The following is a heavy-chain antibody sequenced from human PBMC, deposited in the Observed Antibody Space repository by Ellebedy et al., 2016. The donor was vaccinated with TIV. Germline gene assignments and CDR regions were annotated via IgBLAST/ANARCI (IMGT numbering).Heavy chain of an antibody. CDR2: INPSDGSP. V-gene: IGHV1-46*01. CDR3: ARGPCDGDCYSIDY. Sequence: AASVKVSCKTSGYMFTTYYVHWVRQAPGQGLEWMGIINPSDGSPRYAQKFQGRVTMTRDTSTGTVYMDLTSLRSADTAVYYCARGPCDGDCYSIDYWGQGTLVTVSS. D-gene: IGHD2-21*02. CDR1: GYMFTTYY. J-gene: IGHJ4*02.